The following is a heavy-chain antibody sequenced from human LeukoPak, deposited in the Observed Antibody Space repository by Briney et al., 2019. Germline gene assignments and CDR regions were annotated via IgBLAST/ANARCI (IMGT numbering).Heavy chain of an antibody. J-gene: IGHJ4*02. CDR3: ARDGGQGWFGEFNFDY. CDR2: ISWNRGSI. V-gene: IGHV3-9*01. CDR1: GFTFDDYA. D-gene: IGHD3-10*01. Sequence: GRSLRLSCAASGFTFDDYAMHWVRQAPGKGLEWVSGISWNRGSIGYADSVKGRFTISRDNAKNSLYLQMNSLRAEDTAVYYCARDGGQGWFGEFNFDYWGQGTLVTVSS.